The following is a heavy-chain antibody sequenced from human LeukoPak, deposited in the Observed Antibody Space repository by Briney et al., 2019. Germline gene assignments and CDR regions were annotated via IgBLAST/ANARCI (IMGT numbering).Heavy chain of an antibody. CDR1: GGSFSGYY. CDR3: ARGRYRGVFDY. J-gene: IGHJ4*02. Sequence: SETLSLTCAVYGGSFSGYYWSWIRQPPGKGLEWIGEINHSGRTNYNPSLKSRVPISVDTSKNQFSLKLSSVTAADTAVYYCARGRYRGVFDYWGQGTLVTVAS. CDR2: INHSGRT. D-gene: IGHD1-26*01. V-gene: IGHV4-34*01.